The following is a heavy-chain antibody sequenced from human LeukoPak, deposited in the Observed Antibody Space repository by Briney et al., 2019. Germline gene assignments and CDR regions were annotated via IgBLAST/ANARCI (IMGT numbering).Heavy chain of an antibody. Sequence: GGSLRLSCAASGFTFSSYWMHWGRQAPGKGLVLVSRINSDGSSTSYADSVKGRFTISGDNAKNTLYLQMNSLRAEDTAVYYCVRVHPGSGSQYLDYWGQGTLVTVSS. CDR3: VRVHPGSGSQYLDY. V-gene: IGHV3-74*01. CDR2: INSDGSST. J-gene: IGHJ4*02. D-gene: IGHD3-10*01. CDR1: GFTFSSYW.